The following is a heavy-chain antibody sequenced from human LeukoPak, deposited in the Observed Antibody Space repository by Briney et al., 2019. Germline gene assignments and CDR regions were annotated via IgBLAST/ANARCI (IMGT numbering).Heavy chain of an antibody. CDR2: ISSTTSTI. CDR1: SGSITNYY. Sequence: LSLTCTVSSGSITNYYWSWIRQAPGKGLEWLSYISSTTSTIYYADSVKGRFTISRDNAKNALYLQLNSLRAEDTAVYYCARGGIAAAALFDPWGQGTLVTVSS. V-gene: IGHV3-11*01. D-gene: IGHD6-13*01. J-gene: IGHJ5*02. CDR3: ARGGIAAAALFDP.